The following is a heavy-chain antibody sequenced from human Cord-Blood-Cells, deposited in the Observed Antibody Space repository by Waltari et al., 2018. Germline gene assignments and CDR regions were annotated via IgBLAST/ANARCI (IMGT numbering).Heavy chain of an antibody. CDR1: GGSISSYY. CDR2: IYTSGSP. CDR3: ARDPTWSDAFDI. Sequence: QVQLQESGPGLVKPSETLSLTCTVSGGSISSYYWSWIRQPAGKGTEWIGRIYTSGSPNHHPPLNSRVPMSVDTSKHQFSLKLSSVTGADTDVYYCARDPTWSDAFDIWGQVTIVTVSS. D-gene: IGHD2-8*02. J-gene: IGHJ3*02. V-gene: IGHV4-4*07.